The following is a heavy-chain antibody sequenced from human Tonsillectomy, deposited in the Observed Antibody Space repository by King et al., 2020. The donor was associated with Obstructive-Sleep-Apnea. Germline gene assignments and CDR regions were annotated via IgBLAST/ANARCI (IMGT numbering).Heavy chain of an antibody. CDR3: VRSGWAAAFYN. D-gene: IGHD6-19*01. J-gene: IGHJ4*02. CDR1: GFTFSDFW. Sequence: VQLVESGGGLVQPGGSLRLSCAVSGFTFSDFWMSWVRQAPGKGLEWGANIKQDGNERDYVDSVKGRFTISRDNANNSLYLQMNNLRAEDTAVYYCVRSGWAAAFYNWGQGTLVSVSS. CDR2: IKQDGNER. V-gene: IGHV3-7*01.